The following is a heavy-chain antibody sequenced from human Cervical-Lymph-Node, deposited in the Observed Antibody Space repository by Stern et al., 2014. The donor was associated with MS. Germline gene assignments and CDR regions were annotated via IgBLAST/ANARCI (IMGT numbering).Heavy chain of an antibody. D-gene: IGHD6-13*01. V-gene: IGHV1-69*01. J-gene: IGHJ5*02. CDR3: ALSSETSDRWYSLGYDL. CDR2: IFPVFGTP. CDR1: GGTFSKFP. Sequence: DQLVESGAEVTKPASSVKVSCKASGGTFSKFPSSWVRQAPGQGLEWMGGIFPVFGTPTYAQEFRGRVTITADVSTSTVYMELSSLRSDDTAVYYCALSSETSDRWYSLGYDLWGQGTLVTVSS.